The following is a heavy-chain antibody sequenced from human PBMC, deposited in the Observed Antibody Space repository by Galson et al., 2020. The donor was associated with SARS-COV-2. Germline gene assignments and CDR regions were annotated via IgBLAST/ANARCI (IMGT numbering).Heavy chain of an antibody. D-gene: IGHD2-21*02. CDR2: ISSDGSVT. CDR1: GFTFGTYW. Sequence: GGSLRLSCAASGFTFGTYWMHWVRQAPGKGLVWVSRISSDGSVTSYADSVKGRFTISRDNAKNTLYLQMNSLRAEDTAVYYCARDRYGGDTYYYYYYMDVWGKGTTVTVSS. CDR3: ARDRYGGDTYYYYYYMDV. V-gene: IGHV3-74*01. J-gene: IGHJ6*03.